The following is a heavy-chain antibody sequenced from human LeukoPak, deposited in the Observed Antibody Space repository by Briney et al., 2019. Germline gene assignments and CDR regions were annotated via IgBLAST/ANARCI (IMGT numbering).Heavy chain of an antibody. V-gene: IGHV1-2*02. D-gene: IGHD3-10*01. J-gene: IGHJ4*02. CDR3: ARDREMYEHTWEYYYGSGSYVGLYY. Sequence: ASVKVSCKASGYTFTGYYMHWVRQAPGQGLEWMGWINPNSGGTNYAQKFQGRVTMTRDTSISTAYMELSRLRSDDTAVYYCARDREMYEHTWEYYYGSGSYVGLYYWGQGTLVTVSS. CDR2: INPNSGGT. CDR1: GYTFTGYY.